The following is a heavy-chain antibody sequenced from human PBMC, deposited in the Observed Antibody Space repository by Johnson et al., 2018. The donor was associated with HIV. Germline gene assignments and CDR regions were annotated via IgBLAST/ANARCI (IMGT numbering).Heavy chain of an antibody. CDR2: ISSSGSTI. D-gene: IGHD3-3*01. CDR1: GFTFSDYY. J-gene: IGHJ3*02. V-gene: IGHV3-11*04. CDR3: ARRPITIVGVAFGAFDI. Sequence: VQLVESGGGLVKPGGSLRLSCAASGFTFSDYYMSWIRQAPGKGLEWVSYISSSGSTIYYADSVKGRFTISRDNAKNSLSLQMNSLRAEDTAVSYCARRPITIVGVAFGAFDIGGQGTMVTVSS.